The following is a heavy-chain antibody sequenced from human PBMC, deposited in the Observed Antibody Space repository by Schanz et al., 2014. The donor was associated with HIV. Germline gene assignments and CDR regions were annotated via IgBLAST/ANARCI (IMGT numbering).Heavy chain of an antibody. CDR1: GFTFSSYG. J-gene: IGHJ4*02. Sequence: QVQLVESGGGVVQPGRSLRLSCAASGFTFSSYGMHWVRQAPGKGLEWVAVISYDGSNQYYADSVKGRFTISRDNSENMLFLQMNGLRAEDTAVYYCAREVVVRGKSYFDYWGQGTLVTVSS. CDR2: ISYDGSNQ. CDR3: AREVVVRGKSYFDY. D-gene: IGHD3-22*01. V-gene: IGHV3-30*03.